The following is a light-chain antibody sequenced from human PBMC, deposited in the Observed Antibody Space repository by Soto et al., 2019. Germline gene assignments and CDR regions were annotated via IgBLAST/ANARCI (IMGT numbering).Light chain of an antibody. CDR3: QQYGSSPRA. V-gene: IGKV3-20*01. J-gene: IGKJ1*01. CDR2: GAS. CDR1: QSVSSSY. Sequence: EIVLTQSPGTLSLSPGERATLSCRASQSVSSSYLAWYQQKPGQAPRLLIYGASSRATGSPDRFSGSWSGTDFTLTISSLEPEDFAVYYCQQYGSSPRAFGQGTKVEIK.